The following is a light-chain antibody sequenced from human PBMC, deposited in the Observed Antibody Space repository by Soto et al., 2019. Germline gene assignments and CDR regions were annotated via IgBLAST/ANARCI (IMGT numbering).Light chain of an antibody. CDR2: EVS. V-gene: IGKV1-17*01. J-gene: IGKJ1*01. CDR1: QGIGND. CDR3: MQSTQLPPT. Sequence: DIQMTQSPSSLSASVGDRVTITCRASQGIGNDVGWYQQKPGKAPKRLIYEVSTRVSGVPDRFSGSGSGTDFTLEISRVETDDVGIYYCMQSTQLPPTFGQGTKVDIK.